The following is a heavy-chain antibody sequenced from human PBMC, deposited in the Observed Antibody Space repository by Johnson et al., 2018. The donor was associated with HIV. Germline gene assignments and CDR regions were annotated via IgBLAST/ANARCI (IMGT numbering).Heavy chain of an antibody. CDR3: ASGGSRYSGSYLSDAFDI. CDR2: INSDGSST. V-gene: IGHV3-74*02. CDR1: GFTFSDYY. D-gene: IGHD1-26*01. J-gene: IGHJ3*02. Sequence: VQLVESGGGLVKPGGSLRLSCAASGFTFSDYYMSWIRQAPGKGLVWVSRINSDGSSTSYADSVKGPFTLSRDNAKNTLYLQMNSLIAEDTAVYYCASGGSRYSGSYLSDAFDIWGQGTMVTVSS.